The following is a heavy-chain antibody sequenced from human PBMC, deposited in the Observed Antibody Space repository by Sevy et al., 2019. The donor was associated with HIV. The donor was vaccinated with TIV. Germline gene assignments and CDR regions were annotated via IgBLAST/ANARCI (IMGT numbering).Heavy chain of an antibody. CDR1: GFTFSTYA. CDR3: TRYALTSRTWFDP. CDR2: LGSGGVTT. J-gene: IGHJ5*02. Sequence: GGSLRLSCAASGFTFSTYAMNWLRQAPGKGLEWVSTLGSGGVTTYYADSVRGRFTISRDISKNTLFLQMNSLRADDTAVYYCTRYALTSRTWFDPWGQRTLVTVSS. D-gene: IGHD7-27*01. V-gene: IGHV3-23*01.